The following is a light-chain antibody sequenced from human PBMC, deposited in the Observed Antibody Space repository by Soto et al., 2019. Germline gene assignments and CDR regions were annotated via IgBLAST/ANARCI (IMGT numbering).Light chain of an antibody. V-gene: IGKV1-39*01. CDR3: QQSQSLPFT. CDR2: AAC. J-gene: IGKJ3*01. Sequence: DIQMTQSPSSLSASVGDRVTITCRATQSISNSLNWYQHKPGEAPKLLMYAACTLQSGVPSRFSCRGSGTAVTHTSSSLQPEDFETYFCQQSQSLPFTFGPGNKVDIE. CDR1: QSISNS.